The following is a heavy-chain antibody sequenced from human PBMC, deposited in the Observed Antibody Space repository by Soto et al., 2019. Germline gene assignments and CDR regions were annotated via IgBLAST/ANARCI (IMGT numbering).Heavy chain of an antibody. V-gene: IGHV1-46*03. CDR1: EYTFSTYS. J-gene: IGHJ3*02. CDR3: TRDLYSTSWYVRAFDM. D-gene: IGHD6-13*01. Sequence: ASVKVSCKASEYTFSTYSLHWVRQAPGQGLEWMGVINPTTTTTTDAQKFQGRVTMTRDTSTSTVFLELSSLRSEDTAVYYCTRDLYSTSWYVRAFDMWGQGTMVTVSS. CDR2: INPTTTTT.